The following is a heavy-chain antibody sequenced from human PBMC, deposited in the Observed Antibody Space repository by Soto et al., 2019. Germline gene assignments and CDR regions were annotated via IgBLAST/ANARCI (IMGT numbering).Heavy chain of an antibody. Sequence: PGASLKGSCQAFGGTLSAFWNTLQGHMPGKCLDLMATIDPRDSYSNYSVSFQGHVTISADKSLGSAYLHWSTLEASDTAIYYCARLSTGFCSKTTCQHYFGMEVWGQGTTVTVSS. V-gene: IGHV5-10-1*01. CDR1: GGTLSAFW. D-gene: IGHD2-2*01. CDR3: ARLSTGFCSKTTCQHYFGMEV. J-gene: IGHJ6*02. CDR2: IDPRDSYS.